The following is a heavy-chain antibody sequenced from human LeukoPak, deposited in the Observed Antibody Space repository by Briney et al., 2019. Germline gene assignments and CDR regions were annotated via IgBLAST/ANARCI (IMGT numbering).Heavy chain of an antibody. CDR3: ARGQGCSSTSCYTHWFDP. V-gene: IGHV4-4*02. CDR1: GGSISSSNW. CDR2: IYHSENT. J-gene: IGHJ5*02. D-gene: IGHD2-2*02. Sequence: SGTLSLTCAVSGGSISSSNWWSWVRQPPGKGLEWIGEIYHSENTNYNPSLKSRVTISVDTSKNQFSLKLSSVTAADTAVYYCARGQGCSSTSCYTHWFDPWGQGTLVTVSS.